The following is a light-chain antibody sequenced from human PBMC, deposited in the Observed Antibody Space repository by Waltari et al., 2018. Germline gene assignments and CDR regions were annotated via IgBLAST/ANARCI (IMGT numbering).Light chain of an antibody. V-gene: IGKV3-11*01. CDR1: QTISTS. CDR2: DAS. CDR3: QQRYTWPLA. J-gene: IGKJ4*01. Sequence: EIVLTQSPATLSLSPGQSAALSCRSSQTISTSLAWYQQKPGQPPRLVISDASNRATDIPARFSGSGSETDFNLTISSLEAEDFAVYYCQQRYTWPLAFGGGTTVEIK.